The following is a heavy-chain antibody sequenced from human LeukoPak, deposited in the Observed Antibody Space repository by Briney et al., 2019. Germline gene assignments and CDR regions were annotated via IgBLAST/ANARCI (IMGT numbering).Heavy chain of an antibody. D-gene: IGHD3-9*01. V-gene: IGHV1-69*13. J-gene: IGHJ5*02. CDR3: QKTSYDILTGYYFGWFDP. Sequence: SLKVSCKASGGTFSSYAISWVRQAPGQGLEWMGGIIPIFGTANYAQKFQGRVTITADESTSTAYMELSSLRSEDTVLFFWQKTSYDILTGYYFGWFDPWGQGTLVTVSS. CDR1: GGTFSSYA. CDR2: IIPIFGTA.